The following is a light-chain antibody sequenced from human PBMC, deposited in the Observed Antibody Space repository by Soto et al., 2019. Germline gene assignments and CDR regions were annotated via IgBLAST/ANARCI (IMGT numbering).Light chain of an antibody. V-gene: IGKV3-20*01. J-gene: IGKJ4*01. CDR1: QSVSSGY. Sequence: EIVLTQSPGTLSLSPGERGTLSSSASQSVSSGYLAWYQQKPGQAPRLLIYGASRRATGIPDRFSGSGSGADFTLTISSLEPEDFGVYYCQQYSSSPLTFGGGTKVDIK. CDR3: QQYSSSPLT. CDR2: GAS.